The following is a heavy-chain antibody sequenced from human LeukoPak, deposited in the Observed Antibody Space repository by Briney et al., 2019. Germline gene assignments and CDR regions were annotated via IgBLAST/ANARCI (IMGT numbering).Heavy chain of an antibody. V-gene: IGHV4-30-2*01. CDR2: IYHSGST. CDR1: GGSISSGGYY. J-gene: IGHJ4*02. Sequence: SETLSLTCTVSGGSISSGGYYWSWIRQPPGKGLEWIGYIYHSGSTYYNPSLKSRVTISVDRSKNQFSLKLSSVTAADTAVYYCARGGVPSDYWGQGTLVTVSS. CDR3: ARGGVPSDY. D-gene: IGHD1-26*01.